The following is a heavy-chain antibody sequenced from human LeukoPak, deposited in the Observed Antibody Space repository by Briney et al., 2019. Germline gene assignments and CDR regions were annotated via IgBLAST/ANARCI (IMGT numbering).Heavy chain of an antibody. J-gene: IGHJ4*02. Sequence: PGGSLRLSCATSGFNFDRYTIHWVHQAPGKGLEWVSLAGWAGGTTFYSDSVRGRFTISRDNSKNMLYLQMNSLRAEDTAVYYCARDPCSGGSCYYFDYWGQGTLVTVSS. CDR3: ARDPCSGGSCYYFDY. CDR2: AGWAGGTT. D-gene: IGHD2-15*01. CDR1: GFNFDRYT. V-gene: IGHV3-43*01.